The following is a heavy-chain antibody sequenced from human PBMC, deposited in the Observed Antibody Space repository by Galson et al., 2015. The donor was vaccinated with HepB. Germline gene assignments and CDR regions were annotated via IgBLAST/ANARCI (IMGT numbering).Heavy chain of an antibody. D-gene: IGHD2-21*02. CDR3: ARDAGPPAICGGDCTWYLDL. J-gene: IGHJ2*01. V-gene: IGHV1-69*04. Sequence: SVKVSCKVSGSTFSSYTISWVRQAPGQGLEWMGRIIPLLGIPTYSQNFQDRVTITADKSTSTVYMELTSLISEDMAMYFCARDAGPPAICGGDCTWYLDLWGRGTLVFVSS. CDR1: GSTFSSYT. CDR2: IIPLLGIP.